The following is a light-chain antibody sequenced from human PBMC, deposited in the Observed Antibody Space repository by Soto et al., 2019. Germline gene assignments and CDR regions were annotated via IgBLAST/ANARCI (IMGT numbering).Light chain of an antibody. V-gene: IGLV1-51*01. CDR2: DND. J-gene: IGLJ2*01. CDR1: SSNIANNY. Sequence: QSALTQPPSVSAAPGQKVTISCSGSSSNIANNYVSWYQQLPGTAPKLLIYDNDKRPSGIPDRFSGSKSGTSATLGITGLQTGDEADYYCGTWDSSLSTGVFGGGTKLTVL. CDR3: GTWDSSLSTGV.